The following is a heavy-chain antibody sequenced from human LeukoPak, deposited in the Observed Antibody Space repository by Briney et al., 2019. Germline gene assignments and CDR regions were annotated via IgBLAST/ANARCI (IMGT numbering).Heavy chain of an antibody. CDR3: AKRGDGGAWYDY. D-gene: IGHD6-19*01. CDR2: ISSDGSNT. V-gene: IGHV3-74*01. Sequence: GGSLRLSCAVSGFTFSPYWMDWVRHAPGKGLVWVSRISSDGSNTAYADSVKGRFTISRDNAKNTLYLQMSSLRAEDTAVYYCAKRGDGGAWYDYWGQGTLVIVSS. CDR1: GFTFSPYW. J-gene: IGHJ4*02.